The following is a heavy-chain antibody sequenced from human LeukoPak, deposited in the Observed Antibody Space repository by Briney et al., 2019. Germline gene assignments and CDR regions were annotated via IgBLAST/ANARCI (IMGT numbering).Heavy chain of an antibody. CDR3: ARDRPRDYGDYVGDAFDI. J-gene: IGHJ3*02. D-gene: IGHD4-17*01. V-gene: IGHV1-69*05. Sequence: GASVKVSCKASGGTFSSYAISWVRQAPGQGLEWMGRIIPIFGTANYAQKFQGRVTITTDESTSTAYMELSSLRSEDTAVYYCARDRPRDYGDYVGDAFDIWGQGTMVTVSS. CDR2: IIPIFGTA. CDR1: GGTFSSYA.